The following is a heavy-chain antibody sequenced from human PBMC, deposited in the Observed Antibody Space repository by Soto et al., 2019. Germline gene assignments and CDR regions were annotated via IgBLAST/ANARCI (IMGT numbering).Heavy chain of an antibody. CDR3: ARKRGGSYSFDN. J-gene: IGHJ4*02. CDR2: ISSTDSDI. D-gene: IGHD1-26*01. V-gene: IGHV3-21*01. Sequence: GGSLRLSCTASGFPFSRYFMNWVRQASGKGLQWVSSISSTDSDIYYADSVKGRFTISRDNAKNSLYLQMTSLRAEDTAVYYCARKRGGSYSFDNWGQGTLVTVSS. CDR1: GFPFSRYF.